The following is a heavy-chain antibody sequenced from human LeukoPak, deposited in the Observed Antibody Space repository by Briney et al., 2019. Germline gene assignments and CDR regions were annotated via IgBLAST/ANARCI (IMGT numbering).Heavy chain of an antibody. D-gene: IGHD4-11*01. Sequence: PSETLSLTCAVYGGSFSGYYWSWIRQPPGKGLEWIGEINHSGSTNYNPSLKSRVTISVDTSKNQFSLKLSSVTAADTAVYYCARGFNTVTSYFDYWGQGTLVTVSS. CDR3: ARGFNTVTSYFDY. J-gene: IGHJ4*02. CDR1: GGSFSGYY. V-gene: IGHV4-34*09. CDR2: INHSGST.